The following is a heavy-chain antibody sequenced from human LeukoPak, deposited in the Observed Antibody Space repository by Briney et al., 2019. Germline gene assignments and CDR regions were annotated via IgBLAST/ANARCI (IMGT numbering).Heavy chain of an antibody. CDR1: GYTFTSYG. CDR3: ARDSNSGSYYASYYYMDV. V-gene: IGHV1-18*01. D-gene: IGHD1-26*01. J-gene: IGHJ6*03. CDR2: ISAYNGNT. Sequence: ASVKVSCEASGYTFTSYGISWVRQAPGQGLEWMGWISAYNGNTNYAQKLQGRVTMTTDTSTSTAYMELRSLRSDDTAVYYCARDSNSGSYYASYYYMDVWGKGTTVTVSS.